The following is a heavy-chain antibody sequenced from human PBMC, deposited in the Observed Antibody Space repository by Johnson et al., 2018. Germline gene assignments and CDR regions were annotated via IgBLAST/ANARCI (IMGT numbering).Heavy chain of an antibody. CDR2: ISSSSSTL. J-gene: IGHJ1*01. D-gene: IGHD1-26*01. CDR1: GFTFSSYS. V-gene: IGHV3-48*02. CDR3: ARAIVGKGYFQH. Sequence: VQLVQSGGGLVQXGGSLRLXCAASGFTFSSYSMNWVRQAPGKGLDWVSYISSSSSTLYYADSVKGRFTISRDNAKNSLYLQMNSLRDEDTAVYYCARAIVGKGYFQHWGQGTLVTVSS.